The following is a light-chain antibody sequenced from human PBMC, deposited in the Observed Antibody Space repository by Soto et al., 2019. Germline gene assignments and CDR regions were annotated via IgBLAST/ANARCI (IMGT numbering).Light chain of an antibody. Sequence: IVMTHSPATLSGVPGEMATLSFRASQSVSSNLAWYQHKPGQAPRLLTYGASTRATGIPARFSGSGSGTEFTLTISSLQPEDFAVYYCQQYYNWPRTFGQGTKVDIK. J-gene: IGKJ1*01. V-gene: IGKV3-15*01. CDR1: QSVSSN. CDR3: QQYYNWPRT. CDR2: GAS.